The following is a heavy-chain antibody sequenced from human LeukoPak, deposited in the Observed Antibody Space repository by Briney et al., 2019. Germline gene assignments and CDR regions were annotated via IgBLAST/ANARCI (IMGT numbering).Heavy chain of an antibody. CDR2: FDPGDGET. CDR1: GYTLTELS. V-gene: IGHV1-24*01. D-gene: IGHD6-19*01. CDR3: ATDSHSSGWYGSYNYNYGMDV. Sequence: ASVKVSCKVSGYTLTELSMHWVRQAPGKGLEWMGGFDPGDGETIYAQKFQGRVTMTEDTSTDTAYMELSSLRSEDTAVYYCATDSHSSGWYGSYNYNYGMDVWGQGTTVTVSS. J-gene: IGHJ6*02.